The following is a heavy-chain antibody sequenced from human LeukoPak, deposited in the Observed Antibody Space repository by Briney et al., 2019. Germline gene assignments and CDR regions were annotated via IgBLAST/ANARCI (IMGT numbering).Heavy chain of an antibody. CDR3: AKVLGPRDYFDY. V-gene: IGHV3-23*01. CDR2: ISGSGGST. CDR1: GFTFSSYA. J-gene: IGHJ4*02. Sequence: PGGSLRLSCAASGFTFSSYAMSWVRQAPGKGLEWVSAISGSGGSTYYADSVKGRFTISRDNSKNTLYLQTNSLRAEDTAVYYCAKVLGPRDYFDYWGQGTLVTVSS.